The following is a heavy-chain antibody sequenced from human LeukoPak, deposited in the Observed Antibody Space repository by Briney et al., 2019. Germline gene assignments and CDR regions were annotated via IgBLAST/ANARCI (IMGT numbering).Heavy chain of an antibody. D-gene: IGHD3-9*01. CDR2: IYYCEST. Sequence: PSETLSLTYAVYGGSFSGYYWSWIRQPPAKGLEWIGYIYYCESTNYNPSLKSRVTISVDTSKNQFSLKLISVTAADTAVYYCAREVRYYDILTGYYYYYGMDVWGQGTTVTVSS. J-gene: IGHJ6*02. CDR1: GGSFSGYY. CDR3: AREVRYYDILTGYYYYYGMDV. V-gene: IGHV4-59*01.